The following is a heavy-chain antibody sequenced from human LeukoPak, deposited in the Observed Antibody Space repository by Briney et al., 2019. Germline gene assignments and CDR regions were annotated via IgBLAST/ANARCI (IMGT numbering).Heavy chain of an antibody. Sequence: ASVKVSCKASGYTFTSYDINWVRQATGQGLEWMGWMNPNSGNTGYAQKFQGRVTMTRNTSISTAYMELSSLRSEDTAVYYCAGAGLLRKNWFDPWGQGTLVTVSS. CDR1: GYTFTSYD. V-gene: IGHV1-8*02. J-gene: IGHJ5*02. CDR2: MNPNSGNT. D-gene: IGHD1-14*01. CDR3: AGAGLLRKNWFDP.